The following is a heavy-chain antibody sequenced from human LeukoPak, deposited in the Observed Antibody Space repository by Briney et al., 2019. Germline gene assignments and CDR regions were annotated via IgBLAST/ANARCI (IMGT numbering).Heavy chain of an antibody. V-gene: IGHV3-11*01. CDR1: GFTFSDYY. CDR2: ISSSGSTI. Sequence: GGSLRLSCAASGFTFSDYYMSWIRQAPGKGLEWVSYISSSGSTIYYADSVKGRFTISRDNAKNSLYLQMNSLRAEDTAVYCCAKDGVSIAARPGPYYYYGMDVWGQGTTVTVSS. J-gene: IGHJ6*02. CDR3: AKDGVSIAARPGPYYYYGMDV. D-gene: IGHD6-6*01.